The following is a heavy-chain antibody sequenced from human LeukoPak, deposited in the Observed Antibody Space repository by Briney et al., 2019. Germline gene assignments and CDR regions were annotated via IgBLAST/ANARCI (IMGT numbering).Heavy chain of an antibody. CDR1: GGSISSYY. CDR3: ARHGSVGATTGVWFDP. Sequence: PSETLSLTCTVSGGSISSYYWSWIRQPPGKGLEWIGSIYYSGSTYYNPSLKSRVTISVDTSKNQFSLKLSSVTAADTAVYYCARHGSVGATTGVWFDPWGQGTLVTVSS. V-gene: IGHV4-59*05. D-gene: IGHD1-26*01. J-gene: IGHJ5*02. CDR2: IYYSGST.